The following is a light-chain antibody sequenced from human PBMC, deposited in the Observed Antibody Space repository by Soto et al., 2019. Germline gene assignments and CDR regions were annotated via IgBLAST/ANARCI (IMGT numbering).Light chain of an antibody. J-gene: IGKJ5*01. CDR3: QQLNSYPIT. Sequence: DIQLTQSPSFLSASVGDRVTITCRASQGISSYLARYQQKPGKAPNLLIYAESTLQSGVPSRFSGSGSGTEFTLTISSLQPEDFATYFCQQLNSYPITFGQGTRLEIK. V-gene: IGKV1-9*01. CDR2: AES. CDR1: QGISSY.